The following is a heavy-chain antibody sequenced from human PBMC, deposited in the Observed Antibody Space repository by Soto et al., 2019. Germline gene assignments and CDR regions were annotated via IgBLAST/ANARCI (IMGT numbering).Heavy chain of an antibody. CDR2: IYYSGST. D-gene: IGHD6-13*01. V-gene: IGHV4-59*08. CDR3: ARLTDSSSWYPFDY. Sequence: PSETLSLTCTVSGGSISSSYWSWIRQPPGKGLEWIGYIYYSGSTNYNPSLKSRVTISVDTSKNQFSLKLSSVTAADTAVYYCARLTDSSSWYPFDYWGQGTLVTVSS. CDR1: GGSISSSY. J-gene: IGHJ4*02.